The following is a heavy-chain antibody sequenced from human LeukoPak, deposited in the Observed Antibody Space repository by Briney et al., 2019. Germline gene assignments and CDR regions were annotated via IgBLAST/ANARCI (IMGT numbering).Heavy chain of an antibody. Sequence: GGSLRLSCVASGFTFSSYSMNWVRQAPGKGLEWVSSITRSSYIYYADSVKGRFTISRDNAKNSLYLQMNSLRAEDTAVYYCARGPPYLGVVTNWGQGTLVTVSS. J-gene: IGHJ4*02. D-gene: IGHD3-3*01. CDR1: GFTFSSYS. CDR2: ITRSSYI. V-gene: IGHV3-21*01. CDR3: ARGPPYLGVVTN.